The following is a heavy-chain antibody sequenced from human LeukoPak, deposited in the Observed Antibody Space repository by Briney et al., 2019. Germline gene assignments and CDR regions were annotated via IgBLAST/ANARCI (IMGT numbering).Heavy chain of an antibody. CDR1: GASISSYY. J-gene: IGHJ5*02. V-gene: IGHV4-59*01. Sequence: ETLSLTCNVSGASISSYYWNWVRQPPGKGLEWIGNIYVRGSTNYNPSLKSRVTISLDTSKDQFSLKLTSVTAADTAFYYCAEYWELGSWGQGTLLTVSS. CDR2: IYVRGST. D-gene: IGHD1-26*01. CDR3: AEYWELGS.